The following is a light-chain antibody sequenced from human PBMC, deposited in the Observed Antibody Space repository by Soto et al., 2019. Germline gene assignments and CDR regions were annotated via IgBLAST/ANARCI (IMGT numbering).Light chain of an antibody. Sequence: QSALTQPASVSGSPGQSITISCAGTSSDVGGYDYVSWYQQHPGKAPTLMIFDVSNRPSRVSNRFSGSKSGNTASLTIYGLKNDDDAAYYCSSYASTSSPVVFGGGTKLTVL. CDR2: DVS. V-gene: IGLV2-14*01. J-gene: IGLJ2*01. CDR1: SSDVGGYDY. CDR3: SSYASTSSPVV.